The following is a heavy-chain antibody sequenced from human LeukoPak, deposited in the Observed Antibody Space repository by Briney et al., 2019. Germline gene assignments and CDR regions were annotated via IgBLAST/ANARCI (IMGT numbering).Heavy chain of an antibody. V-gene: IGHV4-39*07. CDR3: ARPTHNTGDYTD. CDR1: GVSVSTSNYY. Sequence: PSETLSLTRIVSGVSVSTSNYYWGWIRQPPGMGLEWIGSVYRSGSASYNPSLKSRVTISVDTSKNQFSLKLSSVTAADTAVYYCARPTHNTGDYTDWGQGTLVTVSS. J-gene: IGHJ4*02. D-gene: IGHD4-17*01. CDR2: VYRSGSA.